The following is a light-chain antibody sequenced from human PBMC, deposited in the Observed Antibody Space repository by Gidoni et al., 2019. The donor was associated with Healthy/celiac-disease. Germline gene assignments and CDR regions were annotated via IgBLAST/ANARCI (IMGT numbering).Light chain of an antibody. CDR2: DDS. J-gene: IGLJ2*01. CDR3: QVWDRSSDHPHVV. CDR1: NIGSKS. Sequence: SYVLTQPPSVLVAPGQTARLTCGGNNIGSKSVHWYQQKQGQAPVLVVYDDSDRPSGIPERFSGSNSGNTATLTISRVEAGDEADYYCQVWDRSSDHPHVVFGGGTKLTVL. V-gene: IGLV3-21*02.